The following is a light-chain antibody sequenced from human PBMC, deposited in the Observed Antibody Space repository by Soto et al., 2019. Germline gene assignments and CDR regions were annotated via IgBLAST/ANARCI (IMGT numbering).Light chain of an antibody. CDR2: AAS. J-gene: IGKJ1*01. V-gene: IGKV1-39*01. CDR1: QSISSY. CDR3: QQSYCTPLT. Sequence: DIQMTQSPSSLSASVGDRVTITCRASQSISSYLNWYQQKPRKAPKLLIYAASSLQSGVPSRFSGSGSGTDFTLTISSLQPEDFATYYCQQSYCTPLTFGQGTKVEIK.